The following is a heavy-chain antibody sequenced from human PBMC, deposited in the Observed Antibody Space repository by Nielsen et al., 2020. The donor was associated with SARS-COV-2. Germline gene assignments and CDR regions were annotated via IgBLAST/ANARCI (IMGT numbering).Heavy chain of an antibody. CDR2: IYYSGST. Sequence: SETLSLTCTVSGGSISSYYWSWIRQPPGKGLEWIGYIYYSGSTNYNPSLKSRVTISVDTSKNQFSLKLSSVTAADTAVYYCARRRSSAGFDRLLKTDEDYYYMDVWGKGTTVTVSS. J-gene: IGHJ6*03. CDR3: ARRRSSAGFDRLLKTDEDYYYMDV. V-gene: IGHV4-59*08. CDR1: GGSISSYY. D-gene: IGHD3-9*01.